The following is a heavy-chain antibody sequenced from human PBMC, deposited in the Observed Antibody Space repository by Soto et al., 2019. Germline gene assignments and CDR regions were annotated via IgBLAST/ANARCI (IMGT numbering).Heavy chain of an antibody. J-gene: IGHJ6*02. D-gene: IGHD2-8*01. CDR3: AKTRGAMIYAISVYGMDV. Sequence: EVQLLESGGGFIHPGGSLRLSCAASGFSFSSFAMNWVRQAPGKGLEWVSIISGSADSTFYADSVKSRFTISRDNSKSTLYRQINSLRAEDTAVYYCAKTRGAMIYAISVYGMDVWGQGTTVTVSS. V-gene: IGHV3-23*01. CDR1: GFSFSSFA. CDR2: ISGSADST.